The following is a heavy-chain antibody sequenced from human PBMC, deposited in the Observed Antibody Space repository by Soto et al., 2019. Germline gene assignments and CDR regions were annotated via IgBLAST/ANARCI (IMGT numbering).Heavy chain of an antibody. CDR2: INHSGST. D-gene: IGHD3-3*01. J-gene: IGHJ5*02. CDR3: ARGSPRYDFWSGYYNWFDP. V-gene: IGHV4-34*01. Sequence: QVQLQQWGAGLLKPSETLSLTCAVYGGSFSGCYWSWIRQPPGKGLEWIGEINHSGSTNYNPSLKSRVTISVDTSKNQFSLKLSSVTAADTAVYYCARGSPRYDFWSGYYNWFDPWGQGTLVTVSS. CDR1: GGSFSGCY.